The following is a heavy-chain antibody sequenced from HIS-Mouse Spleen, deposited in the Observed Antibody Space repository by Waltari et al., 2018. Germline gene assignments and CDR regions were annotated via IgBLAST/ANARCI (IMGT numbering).Heavy chain of an antibody. D-gene: IGHD1-26*01. Sequence: QVQLVESGGCVVQPGRSLRLSCAASVFTFSTFGIHWVRQAPGKGLEWVAVISYDGSNKYYADSVKGRFTISRDNSKNTLYLQMNSLRAEDTAVYYCAKEGLIVGATNWFDPWGQGTLVTVSS. V-gene: IGHV3-30*18. CDR3: AKEGLIVGATNWFDP. J-gene: IGHJ5*02. CDR1: VFTFSTFG. CDR2: ISYDGSNK.